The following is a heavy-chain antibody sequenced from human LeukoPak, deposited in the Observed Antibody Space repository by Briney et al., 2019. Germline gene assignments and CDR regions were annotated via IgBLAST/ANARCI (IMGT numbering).Heavy chain of an antibody. J-gene: IGHJ4*02. CDR1: GFTVSSNY. D-gene: IGHD3-3*01. CDR2: ISSSRSYI. V-gene: IGHV3-21*01. CDR3: AGSGDFWSGYYTTYYCDY. Sequence: GGSLRLSCAASGFTVSSNYMSWVRQAPGKGLEWVSSISSSRSYIYYADSVKGRFTITSDNAKNSLYLQMNSLRAEDTAVYYCAGSGDFWSGYYTTYYCDYGGQGTLVTVFS.